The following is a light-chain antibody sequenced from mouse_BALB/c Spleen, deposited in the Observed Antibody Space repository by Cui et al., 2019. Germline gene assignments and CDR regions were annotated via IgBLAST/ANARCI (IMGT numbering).Light chain of an antibody. CDR3: QQYWSTPLT. Sequence: DIQMTPSSSPFSACLGDRVTITCEASEEMYSRVAWYQPRPGDGLRLLISGATRLETGVPSRFRGSGTEKDYTLSITSVQTEKIATYFCQQYWSTPLTFGAGTKLELK. J-gene: IGKJ5*01. CDR2: GAT. V-gene: IGKV13-84*01. CDR1: EEMYSR.